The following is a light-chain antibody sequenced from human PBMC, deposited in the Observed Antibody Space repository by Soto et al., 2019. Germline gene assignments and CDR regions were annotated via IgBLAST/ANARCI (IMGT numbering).Light chain of an antibody. CDR3: QQYDILPIT. J-gene: IGKJ5*01. Sequence: IQLTQSPSSLSASVGDIVTINCRASQDIAIYLAWYQQKPGEAPKLLIYAASTLYGGVPSRFSGSGSGTHFTFTISSLQTEDIGTYYCQQYDILPITFGRGTRLEIK. V-gene: IGKV1-33*01. CDR2: AAS. CDR1: QDIAIY.